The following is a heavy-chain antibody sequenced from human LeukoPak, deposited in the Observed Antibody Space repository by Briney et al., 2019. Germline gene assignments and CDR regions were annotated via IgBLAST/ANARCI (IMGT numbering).Heavy chain of an antibody. CDR2: IYSGGST. CDR1: GFPVSTNY. J-gene: IGHJ4*02. V-gene: IGHV3-53*01. CDR3: ARATGDRDPDFFDY. D-gene: IGHD7-27*01. Sequence: GGPLRLSCAPCGFPVSTNYMIWLPHAPGKAVEGVSVIYSGGSTYYADSVKGRFTISRDNSKNTLYLQMNSLRAEDTAVYYCARATGDRDPDFFDYWGQGTLVTVSS.